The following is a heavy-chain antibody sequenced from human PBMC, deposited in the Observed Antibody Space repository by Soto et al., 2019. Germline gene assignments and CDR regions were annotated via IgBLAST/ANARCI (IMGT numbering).Heavy chain of an antibody. D-gene: IGHD6-19*01. CDR3: GRADAFLSGWRFDA. CDR2: INSEGSGT. V-gene: IGHV3-74*01. Sequence: GSLRLSCAASGFTFSSYWMHWVRQAPGKGLVWVSRINSEGSGTTYGDSVRGRFTISRDNDENTLFLEKINLRVDETATYYCGRADAFLSGWRFDAWGQGTLVTVSS. CDR1: GFTFSSYW. J-gene: IGHJ4*02.